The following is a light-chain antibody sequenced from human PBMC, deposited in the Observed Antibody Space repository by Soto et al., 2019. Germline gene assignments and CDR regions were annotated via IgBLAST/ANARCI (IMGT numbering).Light chain of an antibody. V-gene: IGKV3-11*01. J-gene: IGKJ1*01. Sequence: EIVLTQSPATLSLSPGERATLSCRASQSVSRHLAWYQQKPGQAPRLLIYDASNRATGIPARFSGSGSGTDFTLTISSLEPEDFAVYYCQQYGSSPTTFGQGTKVEIK. CDR1: QSVSRH. CDR2: DAS. CDR3: QQYGSSPTT.